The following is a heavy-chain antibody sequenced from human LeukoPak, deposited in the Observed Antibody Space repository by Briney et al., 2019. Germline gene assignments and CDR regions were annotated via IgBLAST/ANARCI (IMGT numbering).Heavy chain of an antibody. V-gene: IGHV2-5*02. CDR1: GFSLNTRGVG. CDR3: AHRKNYYGSSLFDN. D-gene: IGHD3-22*01. CDR2: IYWDDDR. J-gene: IGHJ4*02. Sequence: SGPTLVYPTQTLTLTCTFSGFSLNTRGVGVGWNRQPPGRALEWLALIYWDDDRRYSPSLKSRLTITKDTSKNQVVLTMTNMDPVDTATYFCAHRKNYYGSSLFDNWGRGSLVTVSS.